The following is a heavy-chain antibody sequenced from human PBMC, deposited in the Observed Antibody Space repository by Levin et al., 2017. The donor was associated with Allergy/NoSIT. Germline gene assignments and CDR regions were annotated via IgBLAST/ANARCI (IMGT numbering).Heavy chain of an antibody. J-gene: IGHJ4*02. CDR1: GFTFSSYW. CDR2: IKQLGSEK. CDR3: ARFMSSTNTFDY. D-gene: IGHD5/OR15-5a*01. Sequence: GESLKISCAASGFTFSSYWMSWVRQAPGKGLEWVASIKQLGSEKYYVDSVKGRFTISRDNAKNSLYLQMSSLRVEDTAEYYCARFMSSTNTFDYWGQGTLVTVSS. V-gene: IGHV3-7*01.